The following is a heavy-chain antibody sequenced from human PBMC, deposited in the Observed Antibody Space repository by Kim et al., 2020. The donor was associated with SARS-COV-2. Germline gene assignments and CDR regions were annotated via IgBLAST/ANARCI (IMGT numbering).Heavy chain of an antibody. CDR3: VRDIGGDPDQ. D-gene: IGHD2-21*02. J-gene: IGHJ5*02. CDR2: T. Sequence: TSYADSVKGRFTISRDNAKNTLYLQMNSLGVEDTAVYYCVRDIGGDPDQWGQGTLVTVSS. V-gene: IGHV3-74*01.